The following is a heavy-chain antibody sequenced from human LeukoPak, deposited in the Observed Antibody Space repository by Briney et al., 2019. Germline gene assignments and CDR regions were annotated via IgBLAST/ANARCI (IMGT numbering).Heavy chain of an antibody. CDR1: GYTFTSYA. V-gene: IGHV7-4-1*02. Sequence: GASVKVSCKASGYTFTSYAMNWVRQAPGQGLEWMGWINTSTGNPTYAQGFTGRFVFSLDTSVSTAYLQISSLKAEDTAVYYCAREGHITIFGVVITPFDYWGQGTLVTVSS. J-gene: IGHJ4*02. CDR3: AREGHITIFGVVITPFDY. D-gene: IGHD3-3*01. CDR2: INTSTGNP.